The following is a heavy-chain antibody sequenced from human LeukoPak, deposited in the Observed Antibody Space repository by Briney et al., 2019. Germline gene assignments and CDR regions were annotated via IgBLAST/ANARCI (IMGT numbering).Heavy chain of an antibody. CDR1: GFTVSNNY. Sequence: PGGSLRLSCAASGFTVSNNYMRWVRQAPGKGLEWVSLIYSGGATFYVDAVKGRFTISRDGSKNTLYLQMNSLRAEDTAVYYCARDPPAVAANTYGWGQGTLVTVSS. D-gene: IGHD6-6*01. V-gene: IGHV3-66*01. CDR3: ARDPPAVAANTYG. J-gene: IGHJ4*02. CDR2: IYSGGAT.